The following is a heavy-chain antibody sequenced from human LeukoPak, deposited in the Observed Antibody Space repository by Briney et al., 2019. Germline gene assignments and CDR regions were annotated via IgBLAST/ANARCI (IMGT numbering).Heavy chain of an antibody. CDR2: ISDSGSTK. V-gene: IGHV3-11*01. CDR3: AKAPVTSCRGAYCYPFDS. Sequence: GGSLRLSCAASAFTFSDYYMIWIRQAPGKGLEWVSSISDSGSTKYYADSVKGRFTISRDNSKNTLYLQMNSLRAEDAAVYFCAKAPVTSCRGAYCYPFDSWGQGTLVTVSS. J-gene: IGHJ4*02. CDR1: AFTFSDYY. D-gene: IGHD2-21*01.